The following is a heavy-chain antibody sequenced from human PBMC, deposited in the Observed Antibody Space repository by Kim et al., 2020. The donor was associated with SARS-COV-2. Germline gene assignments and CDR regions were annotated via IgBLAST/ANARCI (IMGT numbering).Heavy chain of an antibody. CDR1: GFTFSNSW. CDR3: AGPYGFSYY. CDR2: ISSDRKTI. Sequence: GGSLRLSCVASGFTFSNSWMNWVRQVPAKGLEWVSRISSDRKTINYADSVKGRFTTSRDNSKNTLYLQMDNLRAEDTALYFCAGPYGFSYYWGQGTLVTV. D-gene: IGHD5-12*01. J-gene: IGHJ4*02. V-gene: IGHV3-74*01.